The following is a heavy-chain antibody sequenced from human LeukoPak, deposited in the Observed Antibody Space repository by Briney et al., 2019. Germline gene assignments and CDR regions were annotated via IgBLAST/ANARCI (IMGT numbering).Heavy chain of an antibody. V-gene: IGHV3-7*03. CDR3: ARDRGEYEWDV. CDR1: GFTFSSYG. CDR2: IKQDGSEK. Sequence: GGSLRLSCAASGFTFSSYGMRWVRQAPGKGPEWVANIKQDGSEKYHVDSVKGRFTISRDNAKNSLYLQMNSLRAEDTAVYYCARDRGEYEWDVWGKGTTVTVSS. J-gene: IGHJ6*04. D-gene: IGHD2-2*01.